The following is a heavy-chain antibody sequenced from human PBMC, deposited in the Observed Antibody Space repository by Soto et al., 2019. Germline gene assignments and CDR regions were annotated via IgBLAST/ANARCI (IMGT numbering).Heavy chain of an antibody. J-gene: IGHJ6*02. CDR2: ISYDANNK. Sequence: QVHLVESGGGVVQPGRSLRLSCAASGFTFSSYAMHWVRQAPGKGLEWVAVISYDANNKNYADSVKGRFTISRDNSKNTLYLQMNSLRVEDTAVYYCASGYSYGTDYYYYGMEVWGQGTTVTVSS. CDR3: ASGYSYGTDYYYYGMEV. V-gene: IGHV3-30-3*01. CDR1: GFTFSSYA. D-gene: IGHD5-18*01.